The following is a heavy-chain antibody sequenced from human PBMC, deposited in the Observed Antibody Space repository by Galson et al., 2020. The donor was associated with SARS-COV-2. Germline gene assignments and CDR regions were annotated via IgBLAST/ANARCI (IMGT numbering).Heavy chain of an antibody. CDR3: ARAFSRIFSSSGDWFDP. CDR1: GFTFSTYA. V-gene: IGHV3-23*01. CDR2: ISGGGGST. Sequence: GGSLRLSCAASGFTFSTYAMSWVRQAPGKGLEWVSSISGGGGSTFYADSVKGRLIISRDDSKNTLFLQMNSLRVEDTAVYYCARAFSRIFSSSGDWFDPWGQGTLVTVSS. D-gene: IGHD6-25*01. J-gene: IGHJ5*02.